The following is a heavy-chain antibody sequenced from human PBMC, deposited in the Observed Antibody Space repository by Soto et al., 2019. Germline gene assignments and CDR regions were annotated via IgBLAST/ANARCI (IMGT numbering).Heavy chain of an antibody. V-gene: IGHV5-51*01. CDR3: ARRTGLVRYRPYYFDY. D-gene: IGHD3-9*01. Sequence: GKSLNMSCKGSGYDFTNYRIGWVRQMPGKGLELMGIIYPGDSETKYNPSFQCQVTISADKSISTAYLQWSSLKASDTAIYYCARRTGLVRYRPYYFDYWGQGTQVTVSS. CDR1: GYDFTNYR. CDR2: IYPGDSET. J-gene: IGHJ4*02.